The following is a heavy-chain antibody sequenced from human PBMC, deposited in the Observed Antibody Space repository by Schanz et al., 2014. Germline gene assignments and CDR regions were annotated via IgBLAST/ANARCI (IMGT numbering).Heavy chain of an antibody. Sequence: QLQLQESGPGLVKPSETLSLICSVSGGSINSNSYYWGWIRQPPGKGLEWIGNVFYTGTTYTNPSLRSRLPLSVDTSNNRFSLNLPSATAADTAVYFCARHGPLAGIPLDYWGRGTLVTVSS. V-gene: IGHV4-39*01. CDR2: VFYTGTT. CDR3: ARHGPLAGIPLDY. D-gene: IGHD6-19*01. J-gene: IGHJ4*02. CDR1: GGSINSNSYY.